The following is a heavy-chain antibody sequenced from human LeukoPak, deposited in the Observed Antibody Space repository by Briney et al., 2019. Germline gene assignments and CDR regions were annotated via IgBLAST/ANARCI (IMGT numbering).Heavy chain of an antibody. J-gene: IGHJ4*02. CDR1: GYTFTSYG. Sequence: ASVKVSCEASGYTFTSYGISWVRQAPGQGLEWMGWISAYNGNTNYAQKLQGRVTMTTDTSTSTAYMELRSLRSDDTAVYYCARAAYYDYVWGSYRYASPLDYWGQGTLVTVSS. CDR3: ARAAYYDYVWGSYRYASPLDY. D-gene: IGHD3-16*02. V-gene: IGHV1-18*01. CDR2: ISAYNGNT.